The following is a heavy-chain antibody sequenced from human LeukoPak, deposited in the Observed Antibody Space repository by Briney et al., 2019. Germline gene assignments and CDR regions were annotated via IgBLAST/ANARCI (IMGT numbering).Heavy chain of an antibody. CDR1: GYTFTGYY. D-gene: IGHD3-22*01. J-gene: IGHJ4*02. V-gene: IGHV1-2*02. CDR3: ARDPVFPYYYDSSGYCDY. Sequence: ASVKVSCKASGYTFTGYYMHWVRQAPGQGLEWMGWINPNSGGTNYAQKFQGRVTMTRDTSISTAYMELSRLRSDDTAVYYCARDPVFPYYYDSSGYCDYWGQGTLVTVSS. CDR2: INPNSGGT.